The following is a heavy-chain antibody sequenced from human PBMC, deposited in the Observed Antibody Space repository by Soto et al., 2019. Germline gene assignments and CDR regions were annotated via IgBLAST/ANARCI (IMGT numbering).Heavy chain of an antibody. CDR3: TSDSYSTIIIVRFDY. Sequence: GGSLRLSCAASGCTFSNAWINWVRQAPGKGLEWVGRIKSKTDGGTTDYAEPVKGRFAISRDDSNNMVYLQMNSLKIEDTAVYYCTSDSYSTIIIVRFDYWGHGTLVTVSS. J-gene: IGHJ4*01. V-gene: IGHV3-15*07. CDR2: IKSKTDGGTT. CDR1: GCTFSNAW. D-gene: IGHD3-22*01.